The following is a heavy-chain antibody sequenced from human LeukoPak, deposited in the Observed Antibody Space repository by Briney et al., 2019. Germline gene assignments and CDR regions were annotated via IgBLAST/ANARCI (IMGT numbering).Heavy chain of an antibody. CDR1: GYTFANYD. CDR3: ARATRGDLLSEF. CDR2: MNPYSTNT. V-gene: IGHV1-8*01. J-gene: IGHJ4*02. Sequence: ASVKVSCKTSGYTFANYDITWVRQAPGRGLEWMGWMNPYSTNTVYARQFQGRLSMTRDISITTAYMELSSLRSEDTAVYYCARATRGDLLSEFWGQGSLITVSS. D-gene: IGHD2/OR15-2a*01.